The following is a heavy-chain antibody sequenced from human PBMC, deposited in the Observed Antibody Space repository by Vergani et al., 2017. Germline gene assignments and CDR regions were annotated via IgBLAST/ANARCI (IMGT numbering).Heavy chain of an antibody. CDR1: NDSVSNTFYY. V-gene: IGHV4-39*07. CDR2: IYYSGST. D-gene: IGHD5-12*01. CDR3: VRYDTDYDAGGFDY. J-gene: IGHJ4*02. Sequence: QVQLQESGPGLVKPSETLSLTCTVSNDSVSNTFYYWGWIRQTPGKGLEWIGYIYYSGSTYYNPSLSSRVTISVDTSKSQFSLKLDSVTAADTAIYYCVRYDTDYDAGGFDYWGQGTLVTVSS.